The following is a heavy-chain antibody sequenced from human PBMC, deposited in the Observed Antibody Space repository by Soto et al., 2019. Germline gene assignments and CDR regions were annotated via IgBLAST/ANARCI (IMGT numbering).Heavy chain of an antibody. CDR2: ITSTSDRA. CDR1: GFTFSSYA. Sequence: EVQLLESGGGLVQPGGSLRLSCAASGFTFSSYAMSWVRQAPGKGLEWVSSITSTSDRAYYADSVKGRFTVSRDNSKNTLYLQMNSLRAEDTAVYYCAKYYMVTRSPFDYWGQGTLVTVSS. V-gene: IGHV3-23*01. D-gene: IGHD5-18*01. CDR3: AKYYMVTRSPFDY. J-gene: IGHJ4*02.